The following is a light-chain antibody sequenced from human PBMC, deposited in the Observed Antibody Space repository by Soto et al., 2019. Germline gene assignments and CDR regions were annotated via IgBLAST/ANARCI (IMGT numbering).Light chain of an antibody. CDR1: SSDVGSYNR. J-gene: IGLJ1*01. CDR3: FSYAGVSNLV. Sequence: QSVLTQPPSVSGSPGQSITISCTGTSSDVGSYNRVCWFQQQPGKAPKLFIYDINKRPSGVPDPLSGSKSPNTASLTISGLQADDEAYYSCFSYAGVSNLVFGAGTKLTVL. CDR2: DIN. V-gene: IGLV2-23*02.